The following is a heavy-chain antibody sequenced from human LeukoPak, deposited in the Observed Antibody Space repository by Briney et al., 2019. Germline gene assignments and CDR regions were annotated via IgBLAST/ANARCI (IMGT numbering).Heavy chain of an antibody. J-gene: IGHJ3*02. CDR1: GGSFSGYY. V-gene: IGHV4-34*01. Sequence: LSASLSLTCAVYGGSFSGYYWRWIRQPPGKGLEWIGDINHRGSTNYNPSLKSRVTILVDTSKNQFSLKLSSVTAADTAVYYCTRGRPKGIWGQGTMVTVSS. CDR2: INHRGST. CDR3: TRGRPKGI.